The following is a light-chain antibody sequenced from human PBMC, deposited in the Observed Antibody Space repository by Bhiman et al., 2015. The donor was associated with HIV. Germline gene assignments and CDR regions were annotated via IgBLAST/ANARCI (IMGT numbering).Light chain of an antibody. CDR2: DVS. J-gene: IGLJ2*01. Sequence: QSALTQPASVSGSPGQSITISCTGTSSDVGDYNYVSWYQQHPGKAPKVMIYDVSKRPAGVSSRFSGSKSGNTASLAISGLQAEDEADYYCSSKTTSPTFHVLFGGGTKLTVL. CDR3: SSKTTSPTFHVL. CDR1: SSDVGDYNY. V-gene: IGLV2-14*01.